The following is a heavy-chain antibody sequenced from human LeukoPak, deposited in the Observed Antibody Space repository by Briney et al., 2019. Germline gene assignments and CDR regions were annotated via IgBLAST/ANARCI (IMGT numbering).Heavy chain of an antibody. J-gene: IGHJ3*01. CDR1: GFNFGHNG. D-gene: IGHD3-22*01. V-gene: IGHV3-30*18. Sequence: GGSLRLSCVATGFNFGHNGMHWVRQAPGKGLEWLTVITYDGATTNYVDTVKGRFTISRDNSKNTVYLQMNSLRAEDTAVYYCAKDRGTITMTQDVWGQGTMITVSS. CDR2: ITYDGATT. CDR3: AKDRGTITMTQDV.